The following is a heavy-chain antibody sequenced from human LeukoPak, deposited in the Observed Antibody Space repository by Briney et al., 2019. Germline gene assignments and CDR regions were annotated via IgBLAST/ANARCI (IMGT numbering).Heavy chain of an antibody. D-gene: IGHD3-22*01. CDR2: ISAYNGNT. V-gene: IGHV1-18*01. Sequence: ASVKVSCKASGYTFTSYGISWVRQAPGQGLEWMGWISAYNGNTNYAQKLQGRVTMTTDTSTSTAYMELRSLRSDDTAVYYCARVHYDSSGYYDSGEEAFNWFDPWGQGTLVTVSS. CDR1: GYTFTSYG. CDR3: ARVHYDSSGYYDSGEEAFNWFDP. J-gene: IGHJ5*02.